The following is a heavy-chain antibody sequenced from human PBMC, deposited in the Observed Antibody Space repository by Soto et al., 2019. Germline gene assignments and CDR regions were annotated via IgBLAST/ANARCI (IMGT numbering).Heavy chain of an antibody. D-gene: IGHD3-22*01. CDR2: IVVGSGNT. CDR1: GFTFTISA. CDR3: AAGYYDSSGYYYEGYHDY. Sequence: ASVKVSCKASGFTFTISAVQWVRQARGQRLEWIGWIVVGSGNTNYAQKFQERVTITRDMSTSTAYMELSSLRSEDTAVYYCAAGYYDSSGYYYEGYHDYWGQGTLVTVSS. J-gene: IGHJ4*02. V-gene: IGHV1-58*01.